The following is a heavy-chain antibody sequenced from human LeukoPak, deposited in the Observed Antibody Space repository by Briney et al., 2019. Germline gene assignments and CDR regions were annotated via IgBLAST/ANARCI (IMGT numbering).Heavy chain of an antibody. D-gene: IGHD5-18*01. V-gene: IGHV4-30-2*01. CDR2: IHHSGST. J-gene: IGHJ4*02. Sequence: SETLSLTCTVSGGSISSGGYYWSWIRQPPGKGLEWIGYIHHSGSTYYNPSLKSRVTISVDRSKNQFSLKLSSVTAADTAVYYCARINSYGLFDYWGQGTLVTASS. CDR3: ARINSYGLFDY. CDR1: GGSISSGGYY.